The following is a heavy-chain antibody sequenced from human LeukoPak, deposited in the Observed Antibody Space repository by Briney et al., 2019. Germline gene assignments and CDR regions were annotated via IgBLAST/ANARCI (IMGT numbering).Heavy chain of an antibody. D-gene: IGHD3-10*01. CDR2: ISWDGDNT. CDR3: AKDSGSGSYYPTNWFDP. Sequence: GGSLRLSCAASGFTFDDYAMHWVGQAPGKGLEWVSLISWDGDNTYYADSVKGRFTISRDNSNTSLYLHMNSLRAEDTALYYCAKDSGSGSYYPTNWFDPWGQGTLVTVSS. J-gene: IGHJ5*02. CDR1: GFTFDDYA. V-gene: IGHV3-43D*03.